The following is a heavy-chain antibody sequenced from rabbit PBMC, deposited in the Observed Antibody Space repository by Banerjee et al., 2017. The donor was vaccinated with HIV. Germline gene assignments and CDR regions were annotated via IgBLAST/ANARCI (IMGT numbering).Heavy chain of an antibody. CDR3: AREGAYTAYGAGYFDL. CDR1: GFSFSSSYY. Sequence: QSLEESGGDLVKPEGSLTLTCTASGFSFSSSYYMCWVRQAPGKGLEWIACIYAGSSGSTYYASWAKGRFTISKTSSTTVTLQMTSLTAADTATYFCAREGAYTAYGAGYFDLWGPGTLVTVS. D-gene: IGHD7-1*01. J-gene: IGHJ4*01. V-gene: IGHV1S40*01. CDR2: IYAGSSGST.